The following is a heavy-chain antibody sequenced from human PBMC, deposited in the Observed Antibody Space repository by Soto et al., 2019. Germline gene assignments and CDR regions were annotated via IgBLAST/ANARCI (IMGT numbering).Heavy chain of an antibody. V-gene: IGHV4-30-2*01. J-gene: IGHJ4*02. CDR3: ARVNYYDSSRRPLCYFDY. Sequence: RSLTFAGSGGSISSGGYSWSWIRQPPGTGLEWIGYIYHSGSTYYNPSLKSRVTISVDRSKNQFSLKLSSVTAADTAVYYCARVNYYDSSRRPLCYFDYSGQGPLVTVS. D-gene: IGHD3-22*01. CDR1: GGSISSGGYS. CDR2: IYHSGST.